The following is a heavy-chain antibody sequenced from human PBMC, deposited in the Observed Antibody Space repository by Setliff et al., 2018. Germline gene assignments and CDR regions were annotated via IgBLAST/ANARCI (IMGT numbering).Heavy chain of an antibody. CDR2: INTNTGNP. D-gene: IGHD1-1*01. CDR3: ARSPGTDDLY. CDR1: GYTFTTYA. Sequence: ASVKVSCKTSGYTFTTYAINWVRQAPGQGLEWMGWINTNTGNPTYAQDFTGRFVFSLDTSVSTAYLQISSLKAEDTAVYYCARSPGTDDLYWGQGTLVTVSS. V-gene: IGHV7-4-1*02. J-gene: IGHJ4*02.